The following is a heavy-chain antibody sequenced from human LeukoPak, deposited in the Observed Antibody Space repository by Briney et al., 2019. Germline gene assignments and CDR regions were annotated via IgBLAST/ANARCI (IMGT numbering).Heavy chain of an antibody. J-gene: IGHJ4*02. V-gene: IGHV4-34*01. CDR3: ARGAASGTPNQFDY. Sequence: SETLSLTCAVYGGSFSGYYWSWIRQPPGKGLEWIGEINHSGSTNYNPPLKSRVTVSVDTSKNQFSLKLSSVTAADTAVYYCARGAASGTPNQFDYWGQGTLVTVSS. CDR1: GGSFSGYY. D-gene: IGHD3-10*01. CDR2: INHSGST.